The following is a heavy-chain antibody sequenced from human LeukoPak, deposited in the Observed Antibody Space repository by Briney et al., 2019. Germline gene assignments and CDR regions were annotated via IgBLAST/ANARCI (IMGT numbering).Heavy chain of an antibody. CDR3: LRGDSRDF. Sequence: PGGSLGLSCAACGFAFSTYTMNWARQAPGQGLEWVASINSGGTTTHYAFSVKGRFTISRDNAQNVLYLQMNGLRGDDAAVYYCLRGDSRDFWGQGTLVTVSS. V-gene: IGHV3-21*06. CDR1: GFAFSTYT. CDR2: INSGGTTT. J-gene: IGHJ4*02. D-gene: IGHD3-22*01.